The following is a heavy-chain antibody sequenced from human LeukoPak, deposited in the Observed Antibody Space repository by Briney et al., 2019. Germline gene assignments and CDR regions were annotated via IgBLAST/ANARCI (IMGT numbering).Heavy chain of an antibody. J-gene: IGHJ4*02. CDR2: IYYSGST. Sequence: SQTLSLTCTVSGGSISSGSYYWGWIRQPPGKGLGWIGSIYYSGSTYYNPSLKSRVTISVDTSKNQFSLKLSSVTAADTAVYYCARDSLARDGYNWGQGTLVTVSS. V-gene: IGHV4-39*07. CDR3: ARDSLARDGYN. CDR1: GGSISSGSYY. D-gene: IGHD5-24*01.